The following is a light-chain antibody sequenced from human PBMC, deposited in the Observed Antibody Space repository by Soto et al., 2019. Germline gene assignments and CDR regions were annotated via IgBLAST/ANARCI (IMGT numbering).Light chain of an antibody. CDR2: GNI. V-gene: IGLV1-40*01. Sequence: QSVLTQPPSVSGAPGQTVTISCTGSSSNIGPGLDVHWYQQLPGSAPKLLIYGNINRPSGVPDRFSGSKSDTSASLAITGLQTEDEADYYCQSYDSRLRTDVVFGGGTQLTVL. CDR1: SSNIGPGLD. CDR3: QSYDSRLRTDVV. J-gene: IGLJ2*01.